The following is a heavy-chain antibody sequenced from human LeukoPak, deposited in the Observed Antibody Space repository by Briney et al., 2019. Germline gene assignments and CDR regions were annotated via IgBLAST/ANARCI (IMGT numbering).Heavy chain of an antibody. V-gene: IGHV1-18*01. D-gene: IGHD3-3*01. Sequence: ASVKVSCKASGYTFTSYGIIWVRQAPGQGLEWMGWISAYNGNTNYAQKLQGRVTMTTDTSTSTAYMEPRSLRSDDTAVYYCARVYYDFWSGYYTWFDPWGQGTLVTVSS. CDR1: GYTFTSYG. J-gene: IGHJ5*02. CDR2: ISAYNGNT. CDR3: ARVYYDFWSGYYTWFDP.